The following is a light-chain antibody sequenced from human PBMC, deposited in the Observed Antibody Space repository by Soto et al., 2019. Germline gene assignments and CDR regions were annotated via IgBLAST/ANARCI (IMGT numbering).Light chain of an antibody. V-gene: IGLV2-8*01. CDR2: DVT. CDR3: SSNAGSNKLV. CDR1: SSDVGGYNS. Sequence: QSVLTQPPSASGSPGQSVTISCTGTSSDVGGYNSVSWYQQHPGKGPKLMLYDVTKRPSGVPDRFSGSKSGNTASLTVSGLQAEDEADYYCSSNAGSNKLVFGGGTKVTVL. J-gene: IGLJ2*01.